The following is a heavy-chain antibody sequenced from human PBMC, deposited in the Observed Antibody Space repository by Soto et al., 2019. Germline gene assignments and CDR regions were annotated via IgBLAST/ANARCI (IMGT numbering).Heavy chain of an antibody. D-gene: IGHD3-3*01. Sequence: QVQLGQSGAEVKKPGSSVKVSCKASGGSFGNSAINWVRQTPGQGLEWLGGFIPVYRTLNYAQKFQGRVTITADESTGTAYMTLSSLASDDTAVYYCATGVVWIGYFTVDSWGQGTRVTVSS. J-gene: IGHJ4*02. CDR2: FIPVYRTL. CDR1: GGSFGNSA. V-gene: IGHV1-69*01. CDR3: ATGVVWIGYFTVDS.